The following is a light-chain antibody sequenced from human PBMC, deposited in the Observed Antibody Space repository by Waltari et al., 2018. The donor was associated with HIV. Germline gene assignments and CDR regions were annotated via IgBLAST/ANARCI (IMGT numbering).Light chain of an antibody. J-gene: IGLJ3*02. CDR1: SGHSNYA. Sequence: QLVLTQSPSASASLGASVKLTCTLSSGHSNYAIAWHQQQPEQGPRYLMKLNSDGSHYKGDGSPDRFSGSSSGAGRYLTITSLQSEDEADYYCQTWGTGMVFGGGTKLTVL. CDR3: QTWGTGMV. CDR2: LNSDGSH. V-gene: IGLV4-69*01.